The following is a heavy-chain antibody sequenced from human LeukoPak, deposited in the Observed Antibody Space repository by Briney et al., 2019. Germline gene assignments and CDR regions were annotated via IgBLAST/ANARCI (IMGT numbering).Heavy chain of an antibody. D-gene: IGHD6-13*01. CDR2: ISYDGSNK. CDR3: AKDRRSSSWYSRNDY. V-gene: IGHV3-30*18. Sequence: GRSLRLSCAASGSTFSSYGMHWVRQAPGKGLEWVAVISYDGSNKYYADSVKGRFTISRDNSKNTLYLQMNSLRAEDTAVYYCAKDRRSSSWYSRNDYWGQGTLVTVSS. J-gene: IGHJ4*02. CDR1: GSTFSSYG.